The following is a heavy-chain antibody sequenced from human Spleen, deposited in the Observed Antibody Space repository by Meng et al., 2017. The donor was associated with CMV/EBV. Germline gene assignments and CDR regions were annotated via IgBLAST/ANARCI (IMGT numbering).Heavy chain of an antibody. V-gene: IGHV1-69*06. CDR1: GDTFQNYA. CDR3: AKEGRYCSSTSCHQLDY. J-gene: IGHJ4*02. Sequence: SVKVSCKASGDTFQNYAISWVRQAPGHGLEWLGGIIYIFDTVRYAHKLQGRVTITVDKTANTVYLELSSLRSEDTAVYYCAKEGRYCSSTSCHQLDYWGQGTLVTVSS. D-gene: IGHD2-2*01. CDR2: IIYIFDTV.